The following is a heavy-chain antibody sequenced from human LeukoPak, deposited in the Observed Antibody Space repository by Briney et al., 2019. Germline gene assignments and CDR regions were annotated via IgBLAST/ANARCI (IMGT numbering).Heavy chain of an antibody. D-gene: IGHD4-17*01. CDR1: GYSFTSYW. CDR3: ARHMGYGDHYYFDY. J-gene: IGHJ4*02. V-gene: IGHV5-51*01. Sequence: GESLKISCKGSGYSFTSYWIDWVRQMPGKGLEWMGIIYPGDSDTTYSPSFQGQVTISAGKSSSTVYLQWSSLKASDTAMYYCARHMGYGDHYYFDYWGRGTLVTVSS. CDR2: IYPGDSDT.